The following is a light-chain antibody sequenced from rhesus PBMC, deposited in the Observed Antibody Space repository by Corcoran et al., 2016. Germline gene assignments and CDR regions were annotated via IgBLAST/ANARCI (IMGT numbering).Light chain of an antibody. Sequence: DIVMTQSPDSLAVTLGERVIIHCKSSQSLLFSSNNKNYLAWYQQKPGQAPKLLLYWASTRESGVPNRISGYGSVTDCTVAISGLKAEYRAVYYCQRHYSSPHTLGGGAKV. CDR1: QSLLFSSNNKNY. V-gene: IGKV4-1*01. J-gene: IGKJ4*01. CDR2: WAS. CDR3: QRHYSSPHT.